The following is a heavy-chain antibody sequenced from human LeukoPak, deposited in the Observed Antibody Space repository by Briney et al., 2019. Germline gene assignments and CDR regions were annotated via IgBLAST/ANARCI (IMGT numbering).Heavy chain of an antibody. Sequence: SETLSLTCTVSGASISSSGYYWGWVRQPPGKGLEWIGIMHYSGSTYYKPSLKSRVTISGDTSKNQFSLKLSSVTAADTALYYCARHYGSPNYYIDFWGQGTLVTVSS. CDR3: ARHYGSPNYYIDF. CDR1: GASISSSGYY. CDR2: MHYSGST. V-gene: IGHV4-39*01. J-gene: IGHJ4*02. D-gene: IGHD3-10*01.